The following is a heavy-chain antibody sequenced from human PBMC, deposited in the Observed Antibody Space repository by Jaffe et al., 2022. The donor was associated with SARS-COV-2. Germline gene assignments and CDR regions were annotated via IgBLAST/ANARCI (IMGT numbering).Heavy chain of an antibody. CDR1: GYIFTTYS. CDR3: SRSMRAPGYPLDF. Sequence: QVQLVQSGAEVKKPGASVKVSCTSSGYIFTTYSIHWVRQAPGQRLEWMGLINVGNIYTQYSEAFQDRVTFTRDTSANTAYLELSSLGSEDTAVYYCSRSMRAPGYPLDFWGQGTLVTVSS. CDR2: INVGNIYT. D-gene: IGHD3-9*01. J-gene: IGHJ4*02. V-gene: IGHV1-3*01.